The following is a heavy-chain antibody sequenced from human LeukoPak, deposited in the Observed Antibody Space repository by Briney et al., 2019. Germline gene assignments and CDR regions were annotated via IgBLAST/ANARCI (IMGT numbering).Heavy chain of an antibody. J-gene: IGHJ4*02. D-gene: IGHD2-2*01. Sequence: ASVKVSCKASGYTFSNFGISWVRQAPGQGLEWMGWISGNNDNPNYGQKFQGRFTVTTDSSTSTAYMELRNLRSDDTAVYYCARDGTSTDDCWGQGTLVTASS. CDR2: ISGNNDNP. V-gene: IGHV1-18*01. CDR1: GYTFSNFG. CDR3: ARDGTSTDDC.